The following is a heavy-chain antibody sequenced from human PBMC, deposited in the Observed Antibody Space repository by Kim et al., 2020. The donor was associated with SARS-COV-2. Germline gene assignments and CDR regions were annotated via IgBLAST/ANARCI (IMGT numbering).Heavy chain of an antibody. CDR2: ISNSGNSI. Sequence: GGSLRLSCAASGFIFSDYYMSWVRQAPGKGLEWVSYISNSGNSIYYADSVKGRFTISRDNAKNSLYLLMNSLRPEETAVHYCAREDSSKDHGRFDPWGQGTLVTVSS. D-gene: IGHD6-13*01. V-gene: IGHV3-11*01. CDR3: AREDSSKDHGRFDP. CDR1: GFIFSDYY. J-gene: IGHJ5*02.